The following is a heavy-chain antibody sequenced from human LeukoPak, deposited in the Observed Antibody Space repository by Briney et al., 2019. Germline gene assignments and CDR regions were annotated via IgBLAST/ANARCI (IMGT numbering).Heavy chain of an antibody. CDR3: VRSYIVRGEAPEGY. CDR2: SSSSSNTI. J-gene: IGHJ4*02. V-gene: IGHV3-48*04. Sequence: GGSLRLSCAASAFIVSSNYMNWVRQAPGKGLEWVSYSSSSSNTIYYADSVKGRFTISRDNAKNSLYLQMNSLRAEDTAIYYCVRSYIVRGEAPEGYWGQGTLVAVSS. CDR1: AFIVSSNY. D-gene: IGHD2-21*01.